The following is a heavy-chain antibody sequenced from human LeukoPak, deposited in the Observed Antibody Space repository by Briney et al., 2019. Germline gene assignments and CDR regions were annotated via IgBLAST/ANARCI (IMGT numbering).Heavy chain of an antibody. CDR1: GFTFSSYT. CDR2: ISYDGSNK. V-gene: IGHV3-30-3*01. D-gene: IGHD2-15*01. J-gene: IGHJ4*02. Sequence: GGSLRLSCAASGFTFSSYTMDWVRQAPGKGLEWVAVISYDGSNKHYADSVKGRFTISRDNSKNTLYLQMNSLRPGDTAVYYCARSSYCSGGSCYPWGIDYWGQGTLVTVSS. CDR3: ARSSYCSGGSCYPWGIDY.